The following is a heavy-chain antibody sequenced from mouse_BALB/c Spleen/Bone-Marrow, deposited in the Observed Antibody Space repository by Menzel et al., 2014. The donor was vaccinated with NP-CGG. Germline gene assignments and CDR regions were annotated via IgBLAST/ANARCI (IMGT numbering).Heavy chain of an antibody. CDR2: IFPGTDTS. D-gene: IGHD2-4*01. CDR3: SRNYDYDEGAWFTY. J-gene: IGHJ3*01. CDR1: GYTFTNYW. Sequence: QVHVKQSGAEVVKPGASVKLSCKTSGYTFTNYWIQWVKQRPGQGLGWIGEIFPGTDTSYYNEKFKDKATLTVDTSSSTAYIQLSNLTSEDSAVYFCSRNYDYDEGAWFTYWGQGTLVTVSA. V-gene: IGHV1S132*01.